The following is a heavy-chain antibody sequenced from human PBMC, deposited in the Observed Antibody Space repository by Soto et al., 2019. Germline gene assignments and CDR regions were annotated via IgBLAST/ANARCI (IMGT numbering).Heavy chain of an antibody. J-gene: IGHJ4*02. CDR3: ARASVGARFTHY. V-gene: IGHV4-34*01. Sequence: SETLSLSCAVYGGSFSGYYWSWIRQPPGKGLEWIGEINHSGSTNYNPSLKSRVTMSVDTSKNQFSLKLSSVTAADTAVYYCARASVGARFTHYSGQATLVTGSS. CDR1: GGSFSGYY. CDR2: INHSGST. D-gene: IGHD1-26*01.